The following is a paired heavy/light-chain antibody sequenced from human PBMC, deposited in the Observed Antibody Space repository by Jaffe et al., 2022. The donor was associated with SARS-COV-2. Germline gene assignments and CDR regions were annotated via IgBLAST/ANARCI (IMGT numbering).Heavy chain of an antibody. V-gene: IGHV3-21*01. D-gene: IGHD3-22*01. CDR3: AREDSSGYFYYDY. CDR2: ISDNSGII. J-gene: IGHJ4*02. Sequence: EVQLVESGGGLVKPGGSLRLSCAASGFTFSRYNMNWVRQAPGKGLEWVSTISDNSGIIYYADSVKGRFTISRDNAKNSLYLQMNSLRDEDTAVYHCAREDSSGYFYYDYLGQGTLVTVSS. CDR1: GFTFSRYN.
Light chain of an antibody. V-gene: IGKV1-39*01. CDR1: QSINNY. J-gene: IGKJ2*01. Sequence: DIQMTQSPSSLSASVGDRVTISCRASQSINNYLNWFQQKPGKAPKLLIYAASSLHSGVPSRFSGSGSGTDFTLTITSLQPEDSAIYFCQQSYSSQDTFGQGTKLEIK. CDR3: QQSYSSQDT. CDR2: AAS.